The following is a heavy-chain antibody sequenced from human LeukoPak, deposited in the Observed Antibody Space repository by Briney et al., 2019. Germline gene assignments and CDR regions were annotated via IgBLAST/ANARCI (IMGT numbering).Heavy chain of an antibody. Sequence: SETLSLTCTVSGGSISSSSYYWGWIRQPPGKGLEWIGSIYYSGSTYYNPSLKSRVTISVDTSKSQFSLKLSSVTAADTAVYYCARLYYDSSGYTLDYWGQGTLVTVSS. V-gene: IGHV4-39*01. CDR2: IYYSGST. CDR3: ARLYYDSSGYTLDY. D-gene: IGHD3-22*01. CDR1: GGSISSSSYY. J-gene: IGHJ4*02.